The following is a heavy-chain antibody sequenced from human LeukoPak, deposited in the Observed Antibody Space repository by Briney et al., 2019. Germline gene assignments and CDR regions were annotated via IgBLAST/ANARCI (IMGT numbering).Heavy chain of an antibody. Sequence: PSETLSLTCTVSGGSISSYYSNWIRQSPGKGPEWIGCISYSGSTYYSPSLESRVTISLDTFKNQFYLKLRSVTAADTAVYYCTGDLYSYGFPPFHYWGPGTLVTVSS. CDR1: GGSISSYY. D-gene: IGHD5-18*01. CDR2: ISYSGST. CDR3: TGDLYSYGFPPFHY. J-gene: IGHJ4*02. V-gene: IGHV4-59*01.